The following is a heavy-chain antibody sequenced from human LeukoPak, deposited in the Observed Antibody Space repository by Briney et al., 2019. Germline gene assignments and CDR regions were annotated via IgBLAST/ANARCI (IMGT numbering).Heavy chain of an antibody. CDR3: ARGEVIAAAAAAFGY. V-gene: IGHV4-59*01. Sequence: PSETLSLTCTVSGGPISSYYWSWIRQPPGKGLEWIGYIYYSGSTNYNPSLKSRVTMSVDTSKNQFSLKLSSVTAADTSVYYCARGEVIAAAAAAFGYWGQGTLATVSS. D-gene: IGHD6-13*01. J-gene: IGHJ4*02. CDR2: IYYSGST. CDR1: GGPISSYY.